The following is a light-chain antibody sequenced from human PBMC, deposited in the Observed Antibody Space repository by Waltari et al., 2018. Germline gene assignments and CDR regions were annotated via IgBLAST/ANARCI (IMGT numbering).Light chain of an antibody. CDR1: SSNIGAGYD. Sequence: QSVLKQPPSVSGAPGQTVTISCTGDSSNIGAGYDVHCYQQFPGTAPKVLIYGNNNRPSGVPERISGSKSGTSASLAITGLQAEDEGDYYCSSYTTSSTLVFGTGTKVTVL. V-gene: IGLV1-40*01. CDR3: SSYTTSSTLV. CDR2: GNN. J-gene: IGLJ1*01.